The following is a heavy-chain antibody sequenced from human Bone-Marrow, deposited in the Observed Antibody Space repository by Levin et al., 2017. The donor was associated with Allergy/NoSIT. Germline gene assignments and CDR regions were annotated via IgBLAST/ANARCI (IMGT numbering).Heavy chain of an antibody. D-gene: IGHD4-17*01. V-gene: IGHV4-59*11. J-gene: IGHJ4*02. CDR1: GTSISSHY. CDR2: IFYSGST. CDR3: ARVKTVTRLDY. Sequence: RASETLSLTCAVSGTSISSHYWSWIRQSPGKGLEWIGYIFYSGSTNYNPSLESRVAISVDTSKNEVSLKVTSVTAADTAVYFCARVKTVTRLDYWGQGILVTVSS.